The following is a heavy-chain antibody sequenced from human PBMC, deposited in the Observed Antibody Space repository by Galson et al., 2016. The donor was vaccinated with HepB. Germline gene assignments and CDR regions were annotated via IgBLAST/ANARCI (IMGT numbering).Heavy chain of an antibody. CDR3: AREGIVVIPVGKGGWFDP. CDR2: INAGNGDT. V-gene: IGHV1-3*01. J-gene: IGHJ5*02. Sequence: SVKVSCKASGYFFSSFAIHWVRQAPGQRLEWMGWINAGNGDTKYSQRFQGRVTFTRDTSASTAYMELTSLRSEDTAVYYCAREGIVVIPVGKGGWFDPWGQGTLVTVSS. D-gene: IGHD2-2*01. CDR1: GYFFSSFA.